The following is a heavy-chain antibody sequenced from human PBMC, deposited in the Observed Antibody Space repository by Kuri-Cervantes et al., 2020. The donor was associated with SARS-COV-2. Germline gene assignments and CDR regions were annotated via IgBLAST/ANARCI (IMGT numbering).Heavy chain of an antibody. J-gene: IGHJ5*02. CDR3: ARTGYYGSGSDNWFDP. D-gene: IGHD3-10*01. V-gene: IGHV1-69*05. CDR2: IIPIFGTA. Sequence: SVKVSCKASGGTFSSYAISWVRQAPGQGLEWMGGIIPIFGTANYAQKFQGRVTITTDESTSTAYMELSSLRSEDTAVYYCARTGYYGSGSDNWFDPRGQGTLVTVSS. CDR1: GGTFSSYA.